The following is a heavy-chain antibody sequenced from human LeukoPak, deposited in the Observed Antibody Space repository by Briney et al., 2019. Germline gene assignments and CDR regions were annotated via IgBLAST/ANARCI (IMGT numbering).Heavy chain of an antibody. CDR1: GYTFTGYY. CDR2: INPNSGGT. CDR3: AREEDYYDSSGYCGAWFDP. V-gene: IGHV1-2*02. D-gene: IGHD3-22*01. J-gene: IGHJ5*02. Sequence: ASVKVSCKASGYTFTGYYMHWVRQAPGQGLEWMGWINPNSGGTNYAQKFQGRVTMTRDTSISTAYMELSRLRSDDTAVYYCAREEDYYDSSGYCGAWFDPWGQGTLVTVSS.